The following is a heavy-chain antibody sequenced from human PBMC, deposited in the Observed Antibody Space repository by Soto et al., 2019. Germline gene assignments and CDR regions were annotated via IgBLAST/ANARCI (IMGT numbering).Heavy chain of an antibody. Sequence: SETLSLTCTVSGGSISSCYWSWIRQPPGKGLEWIGYIYYSGSTNYNPSLKSRVTISVDTSKNQFSLKLSSVTAEDTAVYYCAKGEYYDFWSGYSSTVWFDPWGQGTLVTVSS. J-gene: IGHJ5*02. CDR2: IYYSGST. V-gene: IGHV4-59*01. CDR3: AKGEYYDFWSGYSSTVWFDP. D-gene: IGHD3-3*01. CDR1: GGSISSCY.